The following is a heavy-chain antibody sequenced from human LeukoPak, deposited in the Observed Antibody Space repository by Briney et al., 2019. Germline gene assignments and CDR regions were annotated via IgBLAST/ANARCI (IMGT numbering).Heavy chain of an antibody. J-gene: IGHJ4*02. CDR1: GGSISSSSYY. CDR2: IYYSGST. V-gene: IGHV4-39*01. Sequence: SETLSLTCTVSGGSISSSSYYWGWIRQPPGKGLEWIGSIYYSGSTCYNPSLKSRVTISVDTSKNQFSLKLSSVTAADTAVYYCARPTAGGPYYFDYWGQGTLVTVSS. CDR3: ARPTAGGPYYFDY. D-gene: IGHD6-13*01.